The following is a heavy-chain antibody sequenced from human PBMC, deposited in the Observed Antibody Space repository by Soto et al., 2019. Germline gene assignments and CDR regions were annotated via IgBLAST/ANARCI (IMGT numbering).Heavy chain of an antibody. J-gene: IGHJ4*02. Sequence: SVKVSCKESGYTLTSYYRQWVRQAPGQGLEWMGIINPSGGSTSYAQKFQGRVTMTRDTSTSTVYMELSSLRSEDTAVYYCARGDYYDSSGYLYWGQGTLVTVSS. D-gene: IGHD3-22*01. CDR3: ARGDYYDSSGYLY. CDR2: INPSGGST. V-gene: IGHV1-46*01. CDR1: GYTLTSYY.